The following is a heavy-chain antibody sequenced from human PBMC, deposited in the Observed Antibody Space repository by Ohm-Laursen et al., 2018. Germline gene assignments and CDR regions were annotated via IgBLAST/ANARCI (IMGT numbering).Heavy chain of an antibody. V-gene: IGHV3-23*01. J-gene: IGHJ3*02. CDR3: AKGVGYDSSGYVAFDI. Sequence: SLRLSCAASGFTFNTYAMHWVRQAPGKGLEWVSAISTGGFTTFYADSVKDRFTIARDNSDNTLYLQMDSLRAEDTARYYCAKGVGYDSSGYVAFDIWGQGTMVTVSS. CDR1: GFTFNTYA. D-gene: IGHD3-22*01. CDR2: ISTGGFTT.